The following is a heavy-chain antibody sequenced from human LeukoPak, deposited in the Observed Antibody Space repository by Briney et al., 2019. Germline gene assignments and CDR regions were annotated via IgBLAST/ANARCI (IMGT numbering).Heavy chain of an antibody. CDR1: GGSISSGDYY. D-gene: IGHD3-16*01. V-gene: IGHV4-30-4*01. J-gene: IGHJ4*02. CDR2: IYNSGST. CDR3: VRGSTLRHYQY. Sequence: SETLSLTCTVSGGSISSGDYYWSWIRQPPGKGLEWIGYIYNSGSTYYNPSLKSRVSISVDTSKNQFSLNLSSVTAADTAVYYCVRGSTLRHYQYWGQGTLVTVSS.